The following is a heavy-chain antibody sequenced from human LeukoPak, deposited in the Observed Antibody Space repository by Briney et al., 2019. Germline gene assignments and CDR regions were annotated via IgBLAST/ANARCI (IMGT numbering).Heavy chain of an antibody. CDR1: GFTFSSYA. J-gene: IGHJ4*02. CDR3: AKDLGPYYDFWSGYDY. CDR2: ISGSGGST. D-gene: IGHD3-3*01. V-gene: IGHV3-23*01. Sequence: PGGSLRLSCVASGFTFSSYAMDWVRQAPGKGLEWVSAISGSGGSTYYADSVKGRFTISRDNSKNTLYLQMNSLRAEDTAVYYCAKDLGPYYDFWSGYDYWGQGTLVTVSS.